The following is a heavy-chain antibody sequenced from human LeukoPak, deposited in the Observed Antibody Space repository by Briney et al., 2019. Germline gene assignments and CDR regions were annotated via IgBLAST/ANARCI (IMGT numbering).Heavy chain of an antibody. J-gene: IGHJ3*02. D-gene: IGHD1-26*01. CDR2: IKEDGSLK. CDR3: ARDRGGSGSYYINAFDI. CDR1: GFGFSNFW. Sequence: GGSLRLSCAASGFGFSNFWMSWVRQAPGKGPEWVANIKEDGSLKNYVDSVEGRFTVSRDNAKNTLYLQMNSLRLEDTAVYYCARDRGGSGSYYINAFDIWGQGTMVTVSS. V-gene: IGHV3-7*01.